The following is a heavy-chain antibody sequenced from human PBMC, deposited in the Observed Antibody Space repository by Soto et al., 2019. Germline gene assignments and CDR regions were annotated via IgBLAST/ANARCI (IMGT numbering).Heavy chain of an antibody. J-gene: IGHJ4*02. CDR3: AKRYPAFDF. CDR1: GYTFTSYG. Sequence: QVQMVQSGPEVKKPGASVKVSCKTSGYTFTSYGVAWVRQAPGQGLEWMGWISTSKGDTTYAQKFQGRVTMTTDTSTSTDYMELRSLTQAEEAVYYCAKRYPAFDFWCQGTLVTVSS. V-gene: IGHV1-18*01. D-gene: IGHD3-16*02. CDR2: ISTSKGDT.